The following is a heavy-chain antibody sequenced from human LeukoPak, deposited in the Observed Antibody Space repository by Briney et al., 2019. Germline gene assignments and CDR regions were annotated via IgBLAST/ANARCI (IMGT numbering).Heavy chain of an antibody. D-gene: IGHD5-12*01. J-gene: IGHJ4*02. Sequence: SETLSLTCTVSGGSISRYYWNWIRQPPGKGLEWIGYIFYSGSTNYNPSLKSRVTISVDTSKNQFSLKLSSVTAADTAIYYCARRHSGYDWDFDYWGQGTLVTVSS. CDR2: IFYSGST. CDR1: GGSISRYY. CDR3: ARRHSGYDWDFDY. V-gene: IGHV4-59*08.